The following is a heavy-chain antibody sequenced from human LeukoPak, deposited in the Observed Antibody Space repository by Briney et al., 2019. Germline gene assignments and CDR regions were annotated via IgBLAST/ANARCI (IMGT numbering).Heavy chain of an antibody. Sequence: PGGSLRLSCAASGFTFDDYAMHWVRHASGKGLEWVSGISWNSGSIVYADAAKGRFTISRDNAKSSLYLKMNSLRADGTALYYCALGCYYGSGSHHGAFDIWGQGTMVTVSS. CDR3: ALGCYYGSGSHHGAFDI. CDR2: ISWNSGSI. CDR1: GFTFDDYA. V-gene: IGHV3-9*01. J-gene: IGHJ3*02. D-gene: IGHD3-10*01.